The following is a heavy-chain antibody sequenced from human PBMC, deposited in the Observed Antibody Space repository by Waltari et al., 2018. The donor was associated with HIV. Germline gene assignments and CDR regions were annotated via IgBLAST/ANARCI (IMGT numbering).Heavy chain of an antibody. V-gene: IGHV4-59*01. Sequence: QVQLQESGPGLVKPSETLSLSCTVSNGSISSYYWSWFRQPPGEGLEWIGYIYYSGSTSYNPSLKSRVTISVDTSKNQFSLNLSSVTAADTAVYYCARTFRGKGFDYWGQGTLVSVSS. D-gene: IGHD3-16*01. CDR3: ARTFRGKGFDY. J-gene: IGHJ4*02. CDR1: NGSISSYY. CDR2: IYYSGST.